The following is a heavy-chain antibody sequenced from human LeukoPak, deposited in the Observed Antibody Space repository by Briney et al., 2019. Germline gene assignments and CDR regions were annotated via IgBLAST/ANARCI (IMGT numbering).Heavy chain of an antibody. J-gene: IGHJ5*02. CDR1: GFTFSIYS. CDR2: ISSDGDST. CDR3: ARGRAYSRDWFDP. D-gene: IGHD5-18*01. Sequence: GSLRLSCAASGFTFSIYSMHWVRQAPGKGLEYVSAISSDGDSTYYSNSVKGRFTISRDNSKNTLYLQMGSLTPEDMALYYCARGRAYSRDWFDPWGQGTLVTVSS. V-gene: IGHV3-64*01.